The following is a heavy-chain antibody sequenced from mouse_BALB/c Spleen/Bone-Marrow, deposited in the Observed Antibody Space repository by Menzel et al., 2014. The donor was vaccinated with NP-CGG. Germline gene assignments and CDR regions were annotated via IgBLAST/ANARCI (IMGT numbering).Heavy chain of an antibody. J-gene: IGHJ4*01. CDR3: AGITTVDY. CDR1: GFTFSGYA. Sequence: EAMLVESGGGLVKPGGSLKLSCAASGFTFSGYAMSWVRQTPEKRLEWVASISSGGTTYYPDSVKGRFTISRDNARNILYLQMSSLRSEDTAMYYCAGITTVDYWGQGTSVTVSS. V-gene: IGHV5-6-5*01. D-gene: IGHD1-1*01. CDR2: ISSGGTT.